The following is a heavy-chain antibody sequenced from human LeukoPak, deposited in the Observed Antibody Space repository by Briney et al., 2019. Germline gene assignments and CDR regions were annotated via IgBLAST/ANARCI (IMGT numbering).Heavy chain of an antibody. D-gene: IGHD3-10*01. Sequence: GGSLRLSCAASGFTFSSYSMNWVRQAPGKGLEWFSYISGSGSVSYYEDSVKGRFTISRDNAKNSLYLQMNSLRDEDTALYYCARDGGFGFLAAFDIWGQGTMVTVSS. CDR3: ARDGGFGFLAAFDI. CDR2: ISGSGSVS. J-gene: IGHJ3*02. CDR1: GFTFSSYS. V-gene: IGHV3-48*02.